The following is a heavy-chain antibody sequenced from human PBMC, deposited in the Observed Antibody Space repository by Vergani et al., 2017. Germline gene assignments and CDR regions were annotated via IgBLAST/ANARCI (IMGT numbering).Heavy chain of an antibody. CDR1: GFTFGDYA. CDR3: AGPQGTSAYYYGGFDY. V-gene: IGHV3-23*04. CDR2: LSADGVNT. Sequence: EVQLVESGVGLVQPGRSLRLSCTASGFTFGDYAMSWVRQAPGKGLEWVSGLSADGVNTYYADSVKGRFTISRDNSKNTLYLQMNSLRAEDTAIYYCAGPQGTSAYYYGGFDYWGQGILVTVSS. J-gene: IGHJ4*02. D-gene: IGHD3-22*01.